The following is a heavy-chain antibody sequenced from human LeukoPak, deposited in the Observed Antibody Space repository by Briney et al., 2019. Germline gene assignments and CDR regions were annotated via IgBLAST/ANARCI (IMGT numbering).Heavy chain of an antibody. V-gene: IGHV3-7*01. D-gene: IGHD3-10*01. J-gene: IGHJ4*02. CDR1: GFTFSSYW. CDR2: IKQDGSAR. Sequence: GGSLRLSCAASGFTFSSYWMSWVRQAPGKGLEWVANIKQDGSARYYVDSVKGRFTISRDNAKNSLYLQMNSLRAEDTAVYYCARTSYGSADFDYWGQGTLVTVSS. CDR3: ARTSYGSADFDY.